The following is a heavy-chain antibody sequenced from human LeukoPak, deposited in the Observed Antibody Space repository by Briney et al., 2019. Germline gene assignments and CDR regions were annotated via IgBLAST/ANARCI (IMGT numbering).Heavy chain of an antibody. CDR2: ISSSGRTI. D-gene: IGHD2-15*01. Sequence: GGSLRLSCAASGFTFSSYEMNWVRQAPGKGLEWVSYISSSGRTIYYADSVKARFTISRDNAKNSLYLQMNSLRAEDTAVYYCARVDYSLFDYWGQGTLVTVSS. J-gene: IGHJ4*02. CDR3: ARVDYSLFDY. CDR1: GFTFSSYE. V-gene: IGHV3-48*03.